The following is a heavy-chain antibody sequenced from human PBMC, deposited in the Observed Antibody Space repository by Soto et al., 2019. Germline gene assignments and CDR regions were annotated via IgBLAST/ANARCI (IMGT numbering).Heavy chain of an antibody. CDR1: GSTLRNYA. J-gene: IGHJ4*02. CDR3: AKAKNDYNWDNRPPFDY. Sequence: GGSLRLSCEASGSTLRNYAMTWIRQAPGKGLEWVSLISANDVGTYYAESVKTRFTISTDQSRNTVYLQMDSLRADDTAIYYCAKAKNDYNWDNRPPFDYWGQGTLVTVSS. V-gene: IGHV3-23*01. D-gene: IGHD1-20*01. CDR2: ISANDVGT.